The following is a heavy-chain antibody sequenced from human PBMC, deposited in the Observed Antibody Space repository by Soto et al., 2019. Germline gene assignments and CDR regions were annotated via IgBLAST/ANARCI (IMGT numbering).Heavy chain of an antibody. CDR1: GFTFSSYG. Sequence: HPGGSLRLSCAASGFTFSSYGMHWVRQAPGKGLEWVAVIYYDGSNEYYADSVKGRFTISRDNSKNTLYLQMNSLRAEDTAVYYCARDLTVVRGLITYYYYFGMDVWGQGTTVTVSS. CDR3: ARDLTVVRGLITYYYYFGMDV. CDR2: IYYDGSNE. D-gene: IGHD3-10*01. J-gene: IGHJ6*02. V-gene: IGHV3-33*01.